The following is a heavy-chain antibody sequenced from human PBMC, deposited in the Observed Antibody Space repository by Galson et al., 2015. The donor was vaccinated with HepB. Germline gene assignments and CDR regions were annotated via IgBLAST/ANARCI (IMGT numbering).Heavy chain of an antibody. CDR1: GGSITSNDW. D-gene: IGHD1-26*01. Sequence: SETLSLTCAVSGGSITSNDWWTWVRQPPGKGLEWIGEFYHSGTINYNPSLSGRVTISVDRSNNYLSLILSSVTAADTAMYYCVRGTDYVWELLAIWGQGTMVTVSS. J-gene: IGHJ3*02. CDR2: FYHSGTI. V-gene: IGHV4-4*02. CDR3: VRGTDYVWELLAI.